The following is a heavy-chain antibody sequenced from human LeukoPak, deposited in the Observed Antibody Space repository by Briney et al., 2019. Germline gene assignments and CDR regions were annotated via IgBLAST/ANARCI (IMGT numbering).Heavy chain of an antibody. CDR2: IYYSGST. CDR3: ARGYPSYYYGMDV. CDR1: GGFISSYY. Sequence: SETLSLTCTVSGGFISSYYWSWIRQPPGKGLEWIGYIYYSGSTNYNPSLKSRVTISVDTSKNQFSLKLSSVTAADTAVYYCARGYPSYYYGMDVWGQGTTVTVSS. D-gene: IGHD5-18*01. J-gene: IGHJ6*02. V-gene: IGHV4-59*01.